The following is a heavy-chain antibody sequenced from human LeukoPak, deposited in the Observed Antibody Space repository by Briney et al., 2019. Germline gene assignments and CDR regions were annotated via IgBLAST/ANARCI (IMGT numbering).Heavy chain of an antibody. CDR2: INPSGGSA. J-gene: IGHJ4*02. D-gene: IGHD3-22*01. CDR3: ARETYYYDSSGYFYYSDY. V-gene: IGHV1-46*01. CDR1: GYTFTSYY. Sequence: ASVKVSCKASGYTFTSYYMHWVRQAPGQGLEWMGIINPSGGSASYAQKFQGRVTMTRDTSTSTAYMELSRLRSDDTAVYYCARETYYYDSSGYFYYSDYWGQGTLVTVSS.